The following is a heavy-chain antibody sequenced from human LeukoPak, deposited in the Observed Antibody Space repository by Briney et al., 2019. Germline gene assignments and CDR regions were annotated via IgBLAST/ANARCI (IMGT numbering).Heavy chain of an antibody. Sequence: ASVKVSCKASXYXXTXXYMHXXXXXXGXXXEXXGXXXPNSGGXXXAXKFQGRVNMTRDTSISTAYMELSRLRSDDTALYYCAREAVVGYYGMDVWGQGTTVTVSS. J-gene: IGHJ6*02. D-gene: IGHD2-21*01. CDR1: XYXXTXXY. V-gene: IGHV1-2*02. CDR3: AREAVVGYYGMDV. CDR2: XXPNSGGX.